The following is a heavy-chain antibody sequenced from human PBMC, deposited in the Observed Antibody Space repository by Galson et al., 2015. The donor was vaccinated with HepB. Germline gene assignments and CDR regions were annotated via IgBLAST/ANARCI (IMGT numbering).Heavy chain of an antibody. CDR3: ARDRDYRFDF. J-gene: IGHJ4*02. Sequence: SVKVSCKASGYTFTSNGVSWVRQTPRQGLEWLGWISSYGGNTKYAQKYQGRITLTRDTSTSTACLELRSLRSDDTAVYYCARDRDYRFDFWGQGTLVTVSS. CDR1: GYTFTSNG. CDR2: ISSYGGNT. D-gene: IGHD4/OR15-4a*01. V-gene: IGHV1-18*04.